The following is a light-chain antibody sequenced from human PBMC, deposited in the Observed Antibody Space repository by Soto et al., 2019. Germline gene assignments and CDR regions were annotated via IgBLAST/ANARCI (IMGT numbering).Light chain of an antibody. Sequence: EIVLTQSPGTLSLSPGERATLSCRVSQSVSSSFLAWYQQKPGQAPRLLIYGASSRATGIPDRFSASGSGTDFTLTISRLEPEDFAVYYCQQYDSSPITFGQGTRLEIK. J-gene: IGKJ5*01. V-gene: IGKV3-20*01. CDR2: GAS. CDR3: QQYDSSPIT. CDR1: QSVSSSF.